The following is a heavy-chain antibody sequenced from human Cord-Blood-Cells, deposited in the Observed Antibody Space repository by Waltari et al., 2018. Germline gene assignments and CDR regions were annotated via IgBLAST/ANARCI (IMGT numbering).Heavy chain of an antibody. J-gene: IGHJ3*02. CDR2: SSSSSSTI. Sequence: EVQLVESGGGLVQPGGSLRLSCAASGFTFSSYRMNWVRQAPGKGLEWVSYSSSSSSTIYYADSVKGRFTIARDNAKNSLYLQMNSLRDEDTAVYYCARDSGYCSGGSCYYDAFDIWGQGTMVTVSS. CDR3: ARDSGYCSGGSCYYDAFDI. D-gene: IGHD2-15*01. V-gene: IGHV3-48*02. CDR1: GFTFSSYR.